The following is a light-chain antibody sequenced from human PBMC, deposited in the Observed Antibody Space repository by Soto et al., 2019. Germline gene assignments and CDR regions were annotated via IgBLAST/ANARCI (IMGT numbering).Light chain of an antibody. CDR2: DVI. Sequence: QSALTQPASVSGSPGQSITISCTGTSSDVGGYNYVSWYQQHPGKAPKLMIYDVINRPSGVSNRFSAFKSGNTASLTISGLQAEDEADYYCSSYTSSSTLVFGGGTKLTVL. V-gene: IGLV2-14*01. CDR1: SSDVGGYNY. J-gene: IGLJ2*01. CDR3: SSYTSSSTLV.